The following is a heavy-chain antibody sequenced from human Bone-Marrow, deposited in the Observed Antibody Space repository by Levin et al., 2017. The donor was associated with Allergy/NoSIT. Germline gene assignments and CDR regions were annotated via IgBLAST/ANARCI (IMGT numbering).Heavy chain of an antibody. CDR3: AKQLPAAAGTPPDY. D-gene: IGHD6-13*01. CDR1: GFTFSSYG. V-gene: IGHV3-30*18. J-gene: IGHJ4*02. CDR2: ISYDGSNK. Sequence: GESLKISCAASGFTFSSYGMHWVRQAPGKGLEWVAVISYDGSNKYYADSVKGRFTISRDNSKNTLYLQMNSLRAEDTAVYYCAKQLPAAAGTPPDYWGQGTLVTVSS.